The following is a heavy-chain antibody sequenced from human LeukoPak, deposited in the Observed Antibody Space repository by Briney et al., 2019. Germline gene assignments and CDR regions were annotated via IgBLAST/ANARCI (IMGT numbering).Heavy chain of an antibody. Sequence: SETLSLTCTVSDGSISTYYWTWIRRPPGKGLEWIGYIYHSGSTNYNPSLKSRVTISVDTSKNQFSLKLSSVTAADTAVYYCARDRRDGYNYYFDYWGQGTLVTVSS. D-gene: IGHD5-24*01. J-gene: IGHJ4*02. CDR3: ARDRRDGYNYYFDY. V-gene: IGHV4-59*01. CDR2: IYHSGST. CDR1: DGSISTYY.